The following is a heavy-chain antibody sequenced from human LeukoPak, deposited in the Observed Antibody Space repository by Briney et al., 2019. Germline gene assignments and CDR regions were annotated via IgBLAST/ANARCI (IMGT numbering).Heavy chain of an antibody. CDR2: IKQDGSEK. CDR1: GFTFSSYW. D-gene: IGHD4-17*01. V-gene: IGHV3-7*01. J-gene: IGHJ4*02. Sequence: GGSLRLSCAASGFTFSSYWMSWVRQAPGKGLEWVANIKQDGSEKYYVDSVKGRFTISRDNAKNSLYLQMNSLRAEDTAVYSCARTDLSGAYRPYLDYWGQGTLVTVSS. CDR3: ARTDLSGAYRPYLDY.